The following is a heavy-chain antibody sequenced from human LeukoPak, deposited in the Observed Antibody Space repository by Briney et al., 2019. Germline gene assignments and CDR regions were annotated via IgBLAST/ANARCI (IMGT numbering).Heavy chain of an antibody. CDR1: GGSISSTNW. D-gene: IGHD3-22*01. Sequence: PSGTLSLTCGVSGGSISSTNWWTWVRQPPGKGLEWIGEINHRGSTNYNPSLKSRVTISVDTSKNQFSLKVSSVTAADTAVYYCARRPLDSSGYSLGDYWNQGTLVTVSS. CDR3: ARRPLDSSGYSLGDY. V-gene: IGHV4-4*02. J-gene: IGHJ4*02. CDR2: INHRGST.